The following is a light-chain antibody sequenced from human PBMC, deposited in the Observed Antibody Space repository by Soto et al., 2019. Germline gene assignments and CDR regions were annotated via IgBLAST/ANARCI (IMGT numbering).Light chain of an antibody. CDR2: EVS. CDR3: FSYTSSATYV. Sequence: QSVVTQPASVSGSPGRSITISCTGTSSDVGNYKYVSWYQQHPGKAPKLMIYEVSNRPSGVSNRFSGSKSGNTASLTISGLQAEDETDYYCFSYTSSATYVFCTGTKVTVL. J-gene: IGLJ1*01. V-gene: IGLV2-14*01. CDR1: SSDVGNYKY.